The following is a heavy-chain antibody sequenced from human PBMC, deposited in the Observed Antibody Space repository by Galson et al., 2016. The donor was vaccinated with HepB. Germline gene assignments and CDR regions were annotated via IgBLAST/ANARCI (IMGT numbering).Heavy chain of an antibody. CDR3: ARDLSGTYCDGFDI. Sequence: CAISGDSVSSNSAAWDWVRQSPSRGLEWLGRTYYRSKWYNDYAVSLKSRITINPDTSKNQFSLQLNSVTPEDTAVYYCARDLSGTYCDGFDIWGQGTMVTVSS. CDR1: GDSVSSNSAA. CDR2: TYYRSKWYN. D-gene: IGHD1-26*01. V-gene: IGHV6-1*01. J-gene: IGHJ3*02.